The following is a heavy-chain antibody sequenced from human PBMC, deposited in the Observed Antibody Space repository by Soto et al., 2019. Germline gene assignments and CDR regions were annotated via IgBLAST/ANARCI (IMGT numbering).Heavy chain of an antibody. D-gene: IGHD2-21*02. J-gene: IGHJ6*02. CDR2: IYYSGST. V-gene: IGHV4-39*07. CDR3: ARDLWGYCGTDCYPLDV. Sequence: SETLSLTCTVSGGSISSSSYYWGWIRQPPGKGLEWIGSIYYSGSTYYNPSFKSRVTISVDTSKNQFSLKLNSVTAADTAVYYCARDLWGYCGTDCYPLDVWGQGTTVTVSS. CDR1: GGSISSSSYY.